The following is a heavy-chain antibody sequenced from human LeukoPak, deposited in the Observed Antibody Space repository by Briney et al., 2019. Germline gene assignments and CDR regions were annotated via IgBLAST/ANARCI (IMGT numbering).Heavy chain of an antibody. V-gene: IGHV4-59*01. CDR3: ARGQWLSHFDY. Sequence: PSETLSLTCTVSGGSISSYYWSWLRQPPGKGLEWIGYIYYSGSTNYNPSLKSRVTISVDTSKNQFSLKLSSVTAADTAVYYCARGQWLSHFDYWGQGTLVTVSS. J-gene: IGHJ4*02. CDR1: GGSISSYY. D-gene: IGHD6-19*01. CDR2: IYYSGST.